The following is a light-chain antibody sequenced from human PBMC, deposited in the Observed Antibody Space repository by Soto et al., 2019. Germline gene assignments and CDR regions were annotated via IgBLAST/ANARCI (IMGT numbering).Light chain of an antibody. V-gene: IGLV2-14*01. CDR3: SSYTTSGTPV. CDR2: EVS. Sequence: QSVLTQPASVSGSPGQTITISCTGTSSDVGGYNYLSWYQQHPGKAPKVMIYEVSNRPSGVSNRFSGPKSGNTASLTISGLQAEDEADYFCSSYTTSGTPVFGGGTQLTVL. J-gene: IGLJ3*02. CDR1: SSDVGGYNY.